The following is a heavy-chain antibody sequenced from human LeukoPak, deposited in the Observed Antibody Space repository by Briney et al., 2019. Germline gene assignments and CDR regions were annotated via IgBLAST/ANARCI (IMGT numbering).Heavy chain of an antibody. CDR3: ARSGPIDVFDI. D-gene: IGHD1-26*01. V-gene: IGHV4-59*01. CDR2: IYYSGST. Sequence: SETLSLTCTVSGGSITSYYWSWIRQPPGKGLEWIAYIYYSGSTNYNPSLKSRVTISVDTSRNQFSLKLRSVTAADTAVYYCARSGPIDVFDIWGQGTMVTVSS. CDR1: GGSITSYY. J-gene: IGHJ3*02.